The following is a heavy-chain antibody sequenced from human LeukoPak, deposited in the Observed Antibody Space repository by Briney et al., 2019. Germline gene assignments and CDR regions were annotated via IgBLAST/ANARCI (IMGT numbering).Heavy chain of an antibody. J-gene: IGHJ4*02. CDR1: GGSISSSNW. Sequence: SGTLSLTCAASGGSISSSNWWSWVRQPPGKGLEWIGEIYHSGSTNYNPSLKSRVTISVDKSKNQFSLKLSSVTAADTAVYYCAKGPDSRPYLDYFHYWGQGTLVTVSS. CDR2: IYHSGST. D-gene: IGHD3-22*01. V-gene: IGHV4-4*02. CDR3: AKGPDSRPYLDYFHY.